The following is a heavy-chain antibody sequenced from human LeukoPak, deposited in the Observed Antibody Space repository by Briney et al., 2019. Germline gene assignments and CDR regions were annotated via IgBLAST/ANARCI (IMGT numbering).Heavy chain of an antibody. J-gene: IGHJ4*02. D-gene: IGHD5-18*01. Sequence: SGPTLVNPSETLSLTCTVSGGSISSGSYYWSWIRQPAGKGLEWIGRIYTSGSTNYNPSLKSRVTISVDTSKNQFSLKLSSVTAADTAVYYCASGIQLFNLDYWGQGTLVTVSS. CDR1: GGSISSGSYY. CDR2: IYTSGST. CDR3: ASGIQLFNLDY. V-gene: IGHV4-61*02.